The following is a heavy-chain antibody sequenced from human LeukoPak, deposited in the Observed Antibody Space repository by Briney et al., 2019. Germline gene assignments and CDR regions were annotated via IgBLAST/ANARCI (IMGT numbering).Heavy chain of an antibody. V-gene: IGHV4-4*02. J-gene: IGHJ1*01. CDR2: IYHSGST. CDR1: GFTFDDYG. Sequence: GSLRLSCAASGFTFDDYGMSWVRQPPGKGLEWIGEIYHSGSTNYNPSLKSRVTISVDKSKNQFSLNVSSVTAADTAVYYCARAEVVGAHLRSGYFQHWGQGTLVIVSS. CDR3: ARAEVVGAHLRSGYFQH. D-gene: IGHD1-26*01.